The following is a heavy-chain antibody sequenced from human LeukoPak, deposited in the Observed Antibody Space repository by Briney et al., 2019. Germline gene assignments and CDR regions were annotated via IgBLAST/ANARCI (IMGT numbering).Heavy chain of an antibody. CDR1: GGSYSGYY. V-gene: IGHV4-34*01. CDR3: ARGRAGDGYNFGYFDY. D-gene: IGHD5-24*01. J-gene: IGHJ4*02. CDR2: INHSGST. Sequence: SETLSLTCAVYGGSYSGYYWSWIRQPPGKGLEWIGEINHSGSTNYNPSLKSRVTISVDTSKNQFSLKLSSVTAADTAVYYCARGRAGDGYNFGYFDYWGQGALVTVSS.